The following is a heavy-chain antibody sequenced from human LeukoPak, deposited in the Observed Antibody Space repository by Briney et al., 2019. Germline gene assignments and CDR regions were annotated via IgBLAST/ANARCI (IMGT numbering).Heavy chain of an antibody. CDR2: IYSGGST. CDR3: TRVVRFGELLYPRNYYFDY. J-gene: IGHJ4*02. V-gene: IGHV3-53*01. Sequence: GGSLRLSCAASGFTVSSNYMSWVRQAPGKGLEWVSIIYSGGSTYYADSVKGRFTISRDNSKSTLYLQMHSLRAEDTAVYYCTRVVRFGELLYPRNYYFDYWGQGTLVTVSS. CDR1: GFTVSSNY. D-gene: IGHD3-10*01.